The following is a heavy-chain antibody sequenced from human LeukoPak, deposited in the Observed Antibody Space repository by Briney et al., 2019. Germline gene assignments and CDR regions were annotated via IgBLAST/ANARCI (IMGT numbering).Heavy chain of an antibody. J-gene: IGHJ3*02. CDR3: AKDRSAWNSAFDI. V-gene: IGHV3-23*01. CDR2: LSGSGGST. Sequence: TGGSLRLSCAASGFTFSSYAMSWVRQAPGKGLEWVSGLSGSGGSTYYADSVKGQFTISRDNSKNTLSLQMNSLRAEDTAVYYCAKDRSAWNSAFDIWGQGTMVTVSS. D-gene: IGHD6-19*01. CDR1: GFTFSSYA.